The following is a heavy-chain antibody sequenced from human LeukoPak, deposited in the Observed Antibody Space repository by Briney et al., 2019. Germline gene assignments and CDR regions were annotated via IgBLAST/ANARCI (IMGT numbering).Heavy chain of an antibody. Sequence: PGGSLRLSCAASGFTFSSYGMHWVRQAPGKGLEWVAFIRYDGSNKYYGDSVKGRFTISRDNSKNTLYLQMNSLRAVDTAVYYCATDRGYYTSGSYYLDYWGQGTLVTVSS. J-gene: IGHJ4*02. CDR3: ATDRGYYTSGSYYLDY. CDR2: IRYDGSNK. D-gene: IGHD3-10*01. CDR1: GFTFSSYG. V-gene: IGHV3-30*02.